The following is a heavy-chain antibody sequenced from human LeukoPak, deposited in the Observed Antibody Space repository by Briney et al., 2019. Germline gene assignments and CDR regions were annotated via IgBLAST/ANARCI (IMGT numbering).Heavy chain of an antibody. CDR3: ASLDERCSGGSCYAFDY. D-gene: IGHD2-15*01. Sequence: SVKVSCKASGGTFSSYAISWVRQAPGQGLEWMGGIIPIFGTANYAQRFQGRVTITADKSTSTAYMELSSLRSEDTAVYYCASLDERCSGGSCYAFDYWGQGTLVTVSS. CDR1: GGTFSSYA. CDR2: IIPIFGTA. V-gene: IGHV1-69*06. J-gene: IGHJ4*02.